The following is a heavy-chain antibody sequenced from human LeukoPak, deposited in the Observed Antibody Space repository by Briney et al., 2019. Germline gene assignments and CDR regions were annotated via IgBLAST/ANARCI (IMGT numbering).Heavy chain of an antibody. V-gene: IGHV3-23*01. CDR2: TYGSVSDT. CDR1: GFSFSTYV. CDR3: AKSTTAPTYYYGSGSPFYFDY. J-gene: IGHJ4*02. Sequence: GGSLRLSCAASGFSFSTYVMSWVRQAPGKGLEWVSTTYGSVSDTYYTDSVKGRFTISRDNSMNTLYLQLSSLRAEDTAIYYCAKSTTAPTYYYGSGSPFYFDYWGQGTLVTVSS. D-gene: IGHD3-10*01.